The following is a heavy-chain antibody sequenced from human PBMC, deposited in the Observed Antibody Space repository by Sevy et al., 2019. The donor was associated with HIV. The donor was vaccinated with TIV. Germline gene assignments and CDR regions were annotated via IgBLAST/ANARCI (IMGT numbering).Heavy chain of an antibody. CDR3: AKGSYAAFNLFEY. D-gene: IGHD4-17*01. Sequence: GGSLRLSCAASGFTFSSYAMSWVRQAPGRGLEWVSLIGDSDTATYYTDSVRGRFTISRASSKNTLYLQMTSLRAGDTAVYYCAKGSYAAFNLFEYWGQGTLVTVSS. V-gene: IGHV3-23*01. J-gene: IGHJ4*02. CDR2: IGDSDTAT. CDR1: GFTFSSYA.